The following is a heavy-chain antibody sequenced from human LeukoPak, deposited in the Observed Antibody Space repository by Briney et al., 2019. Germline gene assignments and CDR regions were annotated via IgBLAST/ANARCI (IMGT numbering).Heavy chain of an antibody. CDR3: ARDVNGGSFDY. V-gene: IGHV3-7*01. CDR2: INQDGSEK. J-gene: IGHJ4*02. D-gene: IGHD4-23*01. CDR1: GFTFSSYN. Sequence: GGSLRLSCAASGFTFSSYNMSWVRQAPERGLEWVANINQDGSEKNHVDSVRGRFTISRDNAKNSLYLQMNSLRVEDTAVYYCARDVNGGSFDYWGQGALVTVSS.